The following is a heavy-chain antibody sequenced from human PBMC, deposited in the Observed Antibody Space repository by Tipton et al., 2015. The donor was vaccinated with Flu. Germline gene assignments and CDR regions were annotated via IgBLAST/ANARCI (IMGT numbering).Heavy chain of an antibody. CDR1: GFTFSSYE. J-gene: IGHJ4*02. CDR3: ATLTGDDY. Sequence: SLRLSCVVSGFTFSSYEMNWVRQAPGKGLEWLSYISSSGTTISYADSVRGRFTISRDNAQNSLYLQLNSLRAEDTAVYYCATLTGDDYWGQGDLVTVSS. CDR2: ISSSGTTI. D-gene: IGHD7-27*01. V-gene: IGHV3-48*03.